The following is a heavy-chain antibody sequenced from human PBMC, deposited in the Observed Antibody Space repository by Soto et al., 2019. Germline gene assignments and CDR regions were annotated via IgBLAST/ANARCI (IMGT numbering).Heavy chain of an antibody. CDR1: GGSYPSDT. D-gene: IGHD3-22*01. CDR2: IVPVFGTP. J-gene: IGHJ3*02. Sequence: QVQLMQSGAEVEKPGSSVKVSCKASGGSYPSDTISWVRQAPGQGLEWLGGIVPVFGTPNHAQKFQGRVTISADGSTNTAYMELTSLRPEDTAVYYCTRPSSGYYHDAFDICGQGTLVTVSS. CDR3: TRPSSGYYHDAFDI. V-gene: IGHV1-69*01.